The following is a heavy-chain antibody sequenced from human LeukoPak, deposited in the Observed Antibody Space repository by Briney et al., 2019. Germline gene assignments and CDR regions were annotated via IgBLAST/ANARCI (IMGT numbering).Heavy chain of an antibody. CDR3: ARGYGGNYFDY. D-gene: IGHD3-16*01. Sequence: PGGSLRLSCAASAFTVSNNYMTWLRQAPWKGLEWVSTIYSSADTYSADSVKGRFSVSRDNFNNMLFLQMNNLTVEDTAIYYCARGYGGNYFDYWGQGTLVTVSS. V-gene: IGHV3-53*01. J-gene: IGHJ4*02. CDR2: IYSSADT. CDR1: AFTVSNNY.